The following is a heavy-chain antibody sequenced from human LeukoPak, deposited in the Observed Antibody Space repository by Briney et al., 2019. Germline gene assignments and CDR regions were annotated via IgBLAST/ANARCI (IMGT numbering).Heavy chain of an antibody. D-gene: IGHD3-3*01. CDR2: IKPDGREK. J-gene: IGHJ4*02. CDR1: GFSLCRNS. Sequence: GGSLRDSSAESGFSLCRNSTTGVCQAPGKGLEWVANIKPDGREKKYVDSVKGRFTISRDNAKNSLYLQMDSLSAEDTALCYFTRYDFTASSCHIYWSQRTLVTVSS. V-gene: IGHV3-7*01. CDR3: TRYDFTASSCHIY.